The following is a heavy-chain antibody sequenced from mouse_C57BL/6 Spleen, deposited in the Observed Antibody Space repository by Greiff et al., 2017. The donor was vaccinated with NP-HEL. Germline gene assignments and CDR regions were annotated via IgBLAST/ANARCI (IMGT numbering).Heavy chain of an antibody. Sequence: DVKLVESEGGLVQPGSSMKLSCTASGFTFSDYYMAWVRQVPEKGLEWVANINYDGSSTYYLDSLKSRFIISRDNAKNILYLQMSSLKSEDTATYYCARESSYYYGSSSTSYYFDYWGQGTTLTVSS. V-gene: IGHV5-16*01. CDR1: GFTFSDYY. D-gene: IGHD1-1*01. CDR2: INYDGSST. J-gene: IGHJ2*01. CDR3: ARESSYYYGSSSTSYYFDY.